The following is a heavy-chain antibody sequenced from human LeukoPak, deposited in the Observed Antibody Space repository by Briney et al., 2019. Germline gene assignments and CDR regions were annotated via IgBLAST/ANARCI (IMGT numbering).Heavy chain of an antibody. D-gene: IGHD6-19*01. J-gene: IGHJ3*02. CDR1: GGSISSGDYY. CDR2: IYYGGST. CDR3: ARGYIAVAHDAFDI. Sequence: SETLSLTCTVSGGSISSGDYYWSWIRQPPGKGLEWIGYIYYGGSTYYNPSLKSRVTISVDTSKNQFSLKLSSVTAADTAVYYCARGYIAVAHDAFDIWGQGTMVTVSS. V-gene: IGHV4-30-4*08.